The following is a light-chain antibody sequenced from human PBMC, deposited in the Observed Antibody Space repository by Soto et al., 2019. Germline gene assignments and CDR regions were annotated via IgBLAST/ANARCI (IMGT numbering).Light chain of an antibody. CDR2: DGS. Sequence: QSALPQPASVSGSPGQSITISCTGTSSEFGGYSYGSWYQHHPGKAPKVLIYDGSSRPSEVSNRFSGSQSGNTAALTIAGLQSEDEADYDCSSYTSSNTPYVFGPGTKVTVL. J-gene: IGLJ1*01. CDR3: SSYTSSNTPYV. V-gene: IGLV2-14*03. CDR1: SSEFGGYSY.